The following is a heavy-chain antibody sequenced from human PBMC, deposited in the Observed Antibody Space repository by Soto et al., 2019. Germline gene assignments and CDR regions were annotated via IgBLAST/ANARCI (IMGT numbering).Heavy chain of an antibody. CDR3: ARMGSGASRPRNWFDP. J-gene: IGHJ5*02. D-gene: IGHD2-15*01. Sequence: SGPTLVNPTQTLTLTCTFSGFSLSTSGMCVSWIRQPPGKALEWLAHIDWDDDKYYSTSLKTRLTISKDTSKNQVVLTMTNMDPVDTATYYCARMGSGASRPRNWFDPWGQGTMVTVSS. V-gene: IGHV2-70*01. CDR1: GFSLSTSGMC. CDR2: IDWDDDK.